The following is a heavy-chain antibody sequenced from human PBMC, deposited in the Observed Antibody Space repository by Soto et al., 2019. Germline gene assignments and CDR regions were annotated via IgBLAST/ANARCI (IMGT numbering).Heavy chain of an antibody. J-gene: IGHJ6*02. CDR3: AKDLHDFWSGLSEYYYGMDV. CDR2: LSGSGVAT. Sequence: GGSLRLSCAASGFTFSSYAMSWVRQAPGKGLEWVSALSGSGVATYSADSVKGRFTISRDNSKNTLYLQMNTLRGEDTAVYYCAKDLHDFWSGLSEYYYGMDVWGQGTTVTVSS. CDR1: GFTFSSYA. D-gene: IGHD3-3*01. V-gene: IGHV3-23*01.